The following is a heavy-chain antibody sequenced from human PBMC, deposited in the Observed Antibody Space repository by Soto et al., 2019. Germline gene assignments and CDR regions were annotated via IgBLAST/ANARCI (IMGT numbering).Heavy chain of an antibody. CDR2: IWYDGSNK. CDR3: ARFFRDYYGSGGYMDV. V-gene: IGHV3-33*01. J-gene: IGHJ6*03. D-gene: IGHD3-10*01. Sequence: GGSLRLSCAASGFTFSSYGMHWVRQAPGKGLEWVAVIWYDGSNKYYADSVKGRFTISRDNSKNTLYLQMNSLRAEDTAVYYCARFFRDYYGSGGYMDVWGKGTTVTVSS. CDR1: GFTFSSYG.